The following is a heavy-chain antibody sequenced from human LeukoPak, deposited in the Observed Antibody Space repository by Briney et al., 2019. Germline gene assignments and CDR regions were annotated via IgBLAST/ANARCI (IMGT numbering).Heavy chain of an antibody. CDR2: IYLDGDK. J-gene: IGHJ4*02. CDR1: GLLLRAIGVG. CDR3: THTHSIAVAFDY. Sequence: SALTLLNPTYAFTLTCIFSGLLLRAIGVGVAWIRRPQGKALEWLAPIYLDGDKRSSPSLRSRLTITKDTSKNKVDLTMTNMNPVDTATYYCTHTHSIAVAFDYWGRGTLVTVSS. D-gene: IGHD6-19*01. V-gene: IGHV2-5*02.